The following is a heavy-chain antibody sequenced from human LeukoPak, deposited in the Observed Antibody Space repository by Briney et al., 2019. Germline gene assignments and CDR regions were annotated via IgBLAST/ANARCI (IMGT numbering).Heavy chain of an antibody. CDR2: ISGSGANT. CDR3: ATDRVSTLPAYFDY. D-gene: IGHD2/OR15-2a*01. J-gene: IGHJ4*02. V-gene: IGHV3-23*01. CDR1: GFTFSNYA. Sequence: PGGSLRLSCAASGFTFSNYAMSWVRQAPGKGLEWVSVISGSGANTYYPDSVKGRFTISRDNSMSKLSLQMNMLRADVTIVYYCATDRVSTLPAYFDYWGQGTLVTVSS.